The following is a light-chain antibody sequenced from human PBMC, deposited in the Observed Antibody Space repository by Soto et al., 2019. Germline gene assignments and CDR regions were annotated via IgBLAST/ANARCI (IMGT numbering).Light chain of an antibody. Sequence: EIVLTQSPCTLSLSPGERATLSCRASQSVSSSYLAWYQQKPGQAPRLLIYGASSRATGIPDRFSGSGSGTDFTLTISRLEPEDFAVDYCQQYGSLLTFGGGTKVDIK. V-gene: IGKV3-20*01. CDR2: GAS. CDR1: QSVSSSY. J-gene: IGKJ4*01. CDR3: QQYGSLLT.